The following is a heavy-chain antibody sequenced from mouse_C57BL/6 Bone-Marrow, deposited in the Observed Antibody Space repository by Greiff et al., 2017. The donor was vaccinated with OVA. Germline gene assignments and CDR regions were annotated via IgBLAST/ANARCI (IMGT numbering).Heavy chain of an antibody. J-gene: IGHJ1*03. CDR3: AFHYYGSPYWYFDV. Sequence: EVQLQQSGAELVRPGSSVKMSCKTSGYTFTSYGLNWVKQRPGQGLEWIGYIYIGNGYTEYNEKFKGKATLTSDTSSSTAYMQLSSLTSEDSAIYFCAFHYYGSPYWYFDVWGTGTTVTVSS. CDR2: IYIGNGYT. CDR1: GYTFTSYG. D-gene: IGHD1-1*01. V-gene: IGHV1-58*01.